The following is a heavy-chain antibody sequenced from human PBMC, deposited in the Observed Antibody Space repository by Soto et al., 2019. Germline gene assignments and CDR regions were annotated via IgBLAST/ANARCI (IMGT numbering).Heavy chain of an antibody. Sequence: EVQLLESGGGLVQPGGSLRLSCAASGFTFSSYAMSWVRQAPGKGLEWVSAISGSGGSTYYADSVKGRFTISRDNSKNTLYLQMNSLRAEDKAVYYCAKDRMVRGVSLLFDYWGQGTLVTVSS. J-gene: IGHJ4*02. V-gene: IGHV3-23*01. CDR2: ISGSGGST. D-gene: IGHD3-10*01. CDR1: GFTFSSYA. CDR3: AKDRMVRGVSLLFDY.